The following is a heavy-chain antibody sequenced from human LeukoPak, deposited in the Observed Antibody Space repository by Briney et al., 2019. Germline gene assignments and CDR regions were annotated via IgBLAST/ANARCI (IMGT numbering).Heavy chain of an antibody. Sequence: GGSLRLSCAASGFTFSSCGMHWVRQAPGKGLEWVAVTSYDGSNKYYAGSVKGRFTISRDNSKSTLYLQMNSLRAEDTAVYYCARVRPGSNYVDFDYWGQGTLVTVSS. CDR1: GFTFSSCG. J-gene: IGHJ4*02. D-gene: IGHD4-11*01. CDR3: ARVRPGSNYVDFDY. V-gene: IGHV3-33*05. CDR2: TSYDGSNK.